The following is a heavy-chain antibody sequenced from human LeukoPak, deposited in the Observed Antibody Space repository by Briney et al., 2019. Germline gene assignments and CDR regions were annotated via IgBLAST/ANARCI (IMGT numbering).Heavy chain of an antibody. CDR1: AFSFSNYN. J-gene: IGHJ6*03. Sequence: GGSLRLSCAASAFSFSNYNMNWVRQAPGKGLEWVSSITSSGSYIYYADSVKGRFTISRDNAKNSLYLQMNSLRAEDTAVYYCTGGGYPLGDYMDVWAKGPRSPSP. V-gene: IGHV3-21*04. CDR3: TGGGYPLGDYMDV. D-gene: IGHD3-10*01. CDR2: ITSSGSYI.